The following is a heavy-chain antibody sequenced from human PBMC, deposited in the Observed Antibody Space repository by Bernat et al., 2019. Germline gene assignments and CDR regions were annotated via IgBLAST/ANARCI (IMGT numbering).Heavy chain of an antibody. Sequence: EVRLVESGGDLVQPGGSLRLSCAASGFTFGTFAMSWVRQAPGKGLEWVSAMTGGGTTYYADPVKGRVIISRDNSKNMLFMQMNSLTAEDTAVYYCAKFRGRLIRNYYMSVWGEGTTVTVS. CDR2: MTGGGTT. V-gene: IGHV3-23*04. CDR3: AKFRGRLIRNYYMSV. CDR1: GFTFGTFA. D-gene: IGHD2-21*01. J-gene: IGHJ6*03.